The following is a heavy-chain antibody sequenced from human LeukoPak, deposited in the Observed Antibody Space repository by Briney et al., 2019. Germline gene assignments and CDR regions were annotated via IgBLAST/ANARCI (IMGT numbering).Heavy chain of an antibody. CDR3: ARARLVATTEPFDY. CDR1: GFTFDDYG. Sequence: GGSLRLSCAVSGFTFDDYGMSWVRQAPGKGLEWVSGINWNGGSTGYADSVKGRFTISRDNAKNSLYLQMNSLRAEDTAVYYCARARLVATTEPFDYWGQGTLVTVSS. D-gene: IGHD5-12*01. V-gene: IGHV3-20*04. CDR2: INWNGGST. J-gene: IGHJ4*02.